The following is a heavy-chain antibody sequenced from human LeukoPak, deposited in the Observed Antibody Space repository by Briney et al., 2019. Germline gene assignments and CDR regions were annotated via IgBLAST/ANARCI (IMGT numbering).Heavy chain of an antibody. Sequence: KPSETLSLTCTVSGGSISSYYWSWIRQPAGKGLEWIGRIYTSGSTNYNPSLKSRVTMSVDTSKNQFSLKLSSVTAADTAVYYCATGYYYDSSGYYYEDYWDQGTLVTVST. CDR1: GGSISSYY. V-gene: IGHV4-4*07. CDR2: IYTSGST. J-gene: IGHJ4*02. D-gene: IGHD3-22*01. CDR3: ATGYYYDSSGYYYEDY.